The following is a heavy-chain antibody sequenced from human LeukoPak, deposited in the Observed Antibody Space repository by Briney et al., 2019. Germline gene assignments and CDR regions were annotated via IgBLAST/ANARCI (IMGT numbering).Heavy chain of an antibody. Sequence: GASVKVSFKASGYTFTSYYMHWVRQAPGQGLEWMGWISAYNGNTNYAQKLQGRVTMTTDTSTSTAYMELRSLRSDDTAVYYCARGRVVVPAAMYRNWFDPWGQGTLVTVSS. CDR1: GYTFTSYY. CDR2: ISAYNGNT. CDR3: ARGRVVVPAAMYRNWFDP. V-gene: IGHV1-18*04. J-gene: IGHJ5*02. D-gene: IGHD2-2*01.